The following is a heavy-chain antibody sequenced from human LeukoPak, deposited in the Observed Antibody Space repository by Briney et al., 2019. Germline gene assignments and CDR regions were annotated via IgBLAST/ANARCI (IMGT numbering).Heavy chain of an antibody. V-gene: IGHV4-39*02. CDR3: ARETKSYYFESSAYYPYYFDS. D-gene: IGHD3-22*01. J-gene: IGHJ4*02. CDR1: GGSISTSSYY. CDR2: IYYSGST. Sequence: SETLSLSCIVSGGSISTSSYYWGWIRQPPGKGLEWIGTIYYSGSTNYNPSLKSRVTISVDTSKNHFSLKLSSVTAADTAVYYCARETKSYYFESSAYYPYYFDSWGQGTLVTVSS.